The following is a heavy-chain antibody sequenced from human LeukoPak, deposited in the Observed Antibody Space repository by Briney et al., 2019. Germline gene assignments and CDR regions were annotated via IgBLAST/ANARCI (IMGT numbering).Heavy chain of an antibody. Sequence: PSETLSLTCTVSGGSISSYYWSWIRQPPGKGLEWIGYIYYSGSTNYNPSLKSRVTISVDTSKNQFSLKLSSVTAADTAVYYCARETDGDYVHYFDYWGQGTLVTVSS. D-gene: IGHD4-17*01. J-gene: IGHJ4*02. CDR1: GGSISSYY. V-gene: IGHV4-59*01. CDR3: ARETDGDYVHYFDY. CDR2: IYYSGST.